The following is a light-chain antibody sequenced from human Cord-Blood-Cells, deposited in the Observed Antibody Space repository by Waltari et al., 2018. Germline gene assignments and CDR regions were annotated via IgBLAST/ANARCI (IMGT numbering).Light chain of an antibody. CDR2: GAS. V-gene: IGKV3D-15*01. CDR1: QSVSSN. CDR3: QQYNNWPYS. J-gene: IGKJ2*03. Sequence: EIVMTQSPATLSLYPGERPNLSCRASQSVSSNLAWYQQKPGQAPRLLIYGASTRATGIPARFSGSGSGTEFTLTISSLQSEDFAVYYCQQYNNWPYSFGQGTKLEIK.